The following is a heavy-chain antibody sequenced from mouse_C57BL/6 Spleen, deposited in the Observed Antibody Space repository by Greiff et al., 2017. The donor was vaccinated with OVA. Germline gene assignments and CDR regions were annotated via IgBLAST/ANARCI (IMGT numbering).Heavy chain of an antibody. J-gene: IGHJ2*01. D-gene: IGHD2-4*01. CDR3: ARKWVYDYHYFDY. CDR1: GYTFTSYW. V-gene: IGHV1-64*01. Sequence: QVQLQPGAELVKPGASVKLSCKASGYTFTSYWMHWVKQRPGQGLEWIGMIHPNSGSTNYNEKFKSKATLTVDKSSSTAYMQLSSLTSEDSSVYYCARKWVYDYHYFDYWGQGTTLTVSS. CDR2: IHPNSGST.